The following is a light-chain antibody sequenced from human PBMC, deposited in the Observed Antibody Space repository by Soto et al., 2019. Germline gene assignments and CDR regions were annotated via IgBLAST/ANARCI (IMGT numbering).Light chain of an antibody. V-gene: IGKV3-15*01. CDR2: GVS. CDR1: QSVSSN. CDR3: QQYNNWPSGT. J-gene: IGKJ4*01. Sequence: EIVMTQSPATLSVSPGERATLSCRASQSVSSNLAWYQQKPGQAPRLLIYGVSTRATGIPARFSGSGSGTEFTLTISSLQSEDFAVYYCQQYNNWPSGTFGGGTKVEIK.